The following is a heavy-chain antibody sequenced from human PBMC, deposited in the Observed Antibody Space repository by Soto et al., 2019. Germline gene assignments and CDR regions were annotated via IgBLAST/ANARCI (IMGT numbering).Heavy chain of an antibody. J-gene: IGHJ4*02. Sequence: PGGPLRLPCAAAGFMFSSYGMSWVRQAPGKGLQWVATIHPSGGSTHYAESVRGRFTISRDNSRDTLYLQMNSPRAEDTAVYYCAKDPSTGPPERWGQGELVIVSS. CDR3: AKDPSTGPPER. CDR2: IHPSGGST. CDR1: GFMFSSYG. D-gene: IGHD3-9*01. V-gene: IGHV3-23*01.